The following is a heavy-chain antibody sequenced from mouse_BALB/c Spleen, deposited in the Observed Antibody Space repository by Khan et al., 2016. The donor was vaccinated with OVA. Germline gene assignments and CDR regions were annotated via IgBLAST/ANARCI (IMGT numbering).Heavy chain of an antibody. D-gene: IGHD3-2*02. Sequence: QVQLQQSGAELVRPGTSVKLSCKASGYIFTSYWIHWVKQRPGQGLEWIGRIYPGTNNTYYNENFKDKATLTADTTSSTVYLQLSSLKSEDSAVFFCTRKEALNHFAYWGQGTTLTVSA. CDR1: GYIFTSYW. V-gene: IGHV1S132*01. CDR3: TRKEALNHFAY. CDR2: IYPGTNNT. J-gene: IGHJ2*01.